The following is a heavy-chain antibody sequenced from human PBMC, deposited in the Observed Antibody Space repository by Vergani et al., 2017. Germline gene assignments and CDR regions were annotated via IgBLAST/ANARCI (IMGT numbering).Heavy chain of an antibody. CDR2: ISGSGGST. CDR3: AKGLVITLPAVWGGLDS. Sequence: EVHLLESGGGLVQSGGSLRLSCAASGFTFSSYAMSWARQAPGKGLEWVSAISGSGGSTYYADSVKGRFTISTDNSKNTLFLEMNSLRTEDTATYFCAKGLVITLPAVWGGLDSWGPGTVVLVSS. D-gene: IGHD3-16*01. J-gene: IGHJ4*02. CDR1: GFTFSSYA. V-gene: IGHV3-23*01.